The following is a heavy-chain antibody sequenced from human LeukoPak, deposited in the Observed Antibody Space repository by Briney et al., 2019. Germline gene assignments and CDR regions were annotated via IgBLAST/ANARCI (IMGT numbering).Heavy chain of an antibody. V-gene: IGHV1-2*04. Sequence: ASVKVSCKASGYTFTSYGISWVRQAPGQGLEWMGWINPNSGGTNYAQKFQGWVTMTRDTSISTAYMELSRLRSDDTAVYYCARAMIVVVDAFDIWGQGTMVTVSS. CDR2: INPNSGGT. D-gene: IGHD3-22*01. J-gene: IGHJ3*02. CDR3: ARAMIVVVDAFDI. CDR1: GYTFTSYG.